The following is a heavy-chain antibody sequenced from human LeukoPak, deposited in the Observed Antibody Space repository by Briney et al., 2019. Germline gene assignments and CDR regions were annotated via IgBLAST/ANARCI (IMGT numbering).Heavy chain of an antibody. Sequence: GGSLRLSCAASGFTFSSYAMHWVRQAPGKGLEWVAVISYDGSNKYYADSVKGRFTISRDNAKNSLYLQMNSLRAEDTAVYYCARDQRNDYWGQGTLVTVSS. D-gene: IGHD6-25*01. V-gene: IGHV3-30*04. J-gene: IGHJ4*02. CDR3: ARDQRNDY. CDR2: ISYDGSNK. CDR1: GFTFSSYA.